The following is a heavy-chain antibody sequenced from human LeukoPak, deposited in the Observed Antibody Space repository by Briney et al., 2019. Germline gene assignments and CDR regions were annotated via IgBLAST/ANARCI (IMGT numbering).Heavy chain of an antibody. J-gene: IGHJ5*02. Sequence: SETLSLTCAVYGGSLSDYYWSWIRQPPGKGLEWIGYIWYSGFTYYNPSLKSRVTISEDTSKDQFFLKLSSVTAADTAMYYCARVRDWFDPWGQGTLVTVSS. V-gene: IGHV4-34*01. CDR3: ARVRDWFDP. CDR2: IWYSGFT. CDR1: GGSLSDYY. D-gene: IGHD4/OR15-4a*01.